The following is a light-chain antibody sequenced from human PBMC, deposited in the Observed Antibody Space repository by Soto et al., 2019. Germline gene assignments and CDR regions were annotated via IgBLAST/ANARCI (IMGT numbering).Light chain of an antibody. V-gene: IGKV1-12*01. Sequence: MTQSPSCISAFVGDSSTFTWLASQGLSSWLAWYQQQTGKDHKLLIYASSYLQSGVPLRFNGSGSGTVFTLTISRLQSEDFATFYCQQTNSFPLTFGGGTKV. J-gene: IGKJ4*01. CDR1: QGLSSW. CDR2: ASS. CDR3: QQTNSFPLT.